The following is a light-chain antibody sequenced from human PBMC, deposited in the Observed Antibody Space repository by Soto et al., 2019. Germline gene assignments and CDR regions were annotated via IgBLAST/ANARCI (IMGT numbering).Light chain of an antibody. CDR1: QSVSSN. CDR3: QQSNTWALT. V-gene: IGKV3-15*01. J-gene: IGKJ4*01. CDR2: GAS. Sequence: LCCRASQSVSSNLAWYQQKPGQAPRLLIYGASTRATGIPARFSCSGSGTEFTLTISSLQSEYFAVYSCQQSNTWALTFGGGTKVDI.